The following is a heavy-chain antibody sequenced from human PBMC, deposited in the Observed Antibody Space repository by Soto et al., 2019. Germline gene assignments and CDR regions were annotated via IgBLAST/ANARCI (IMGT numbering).Heavy chain of an antibody. CDR3: ARVLPGIAAAYDAFDV. J-gene: IGHJ3*01. CDR2: IHDSGST. CDR1: GGSISTYY. V-gene: IGHV4-59*01. Sequence: SETLSLTCTVSGGSISTYYWSWIRQPPGRGLEWIGYIHDSGSTAYNPSLKSRVTISTDTSRSQLSLQLTSATPADTAVYYCARVLPGIAAAYDAFDVWGQGTMVTVSS. D-gene: IGHD6-13*01.